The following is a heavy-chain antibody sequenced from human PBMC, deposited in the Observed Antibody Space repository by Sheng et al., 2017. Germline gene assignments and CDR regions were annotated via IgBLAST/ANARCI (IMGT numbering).Heavy chain of an antibody. J-gene: IGHJ4*02. CDR3: AKGLLWFGELLGEGYFDY. CDR2: ISGSGGST. CDR1: GFTFSSYA. V-gene: IGHV3-23*04. D-gene: IGHD3-10*01. Sequence: EVQLVESGGGLVQPGGSLRLSCAASGFTFSSYAMSWVRQAPGKGLEWVSAISGSGGSTYYADSVKGRFTISRDNSKNTLYLQMNSLRAEDTAVYYCAKGLLWFGELLGEGYFDYWGQGTLVTVSS.